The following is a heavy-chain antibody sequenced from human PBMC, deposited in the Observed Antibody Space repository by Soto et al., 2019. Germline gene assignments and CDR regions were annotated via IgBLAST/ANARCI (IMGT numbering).Heavy chain of an antibody. Sequence: EVQLVESGGGLVQPGGSLRLSCAASGFTFSSYSMNWVRQAPGKGLEWVSYISSSSSTIYYADSVKGPFTISRDNAKNSLYLQMNSLRDEDKAVYYCARGSTPGYCSGGSGYPRDYYYYYGMDVWGQGTTVTVSS. J-gene: IGHJ6*02. CDR3: ARGSTPGYCSGGSGYPRDYYYYYGMDV. D-gene: IGHD2-15*01. CDR2: ISSSSSTI. CDR1: GFTFSSYS. V-gene: IGHV3-48*02.